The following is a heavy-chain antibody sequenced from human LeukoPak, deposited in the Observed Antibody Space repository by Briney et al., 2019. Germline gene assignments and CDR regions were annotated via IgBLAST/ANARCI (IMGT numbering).Heavy chain of an antibody. Sequence: MSSETLSLTCTVSGGSISSYYWSWIRQPAGKGLEWIGRIYTGGSTNYNPSLKSRVTMSVDTSKNQFSLKLSSVTAADTAVYYCARDRYSSSSWDYWGQGTLVTVSS. D-gene: IGHD6-6*01. V-gene: IGHV4-4*07. CDR1: GGSISSYY. J-gene: IGHJ4*02. CDR3: ARDRYSSSSWDY. CDR2: IYTGGST.